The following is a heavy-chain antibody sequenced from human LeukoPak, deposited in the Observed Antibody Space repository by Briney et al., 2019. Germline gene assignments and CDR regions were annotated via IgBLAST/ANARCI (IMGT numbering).Heavy chain of an antibody. CDR3: AKANSGSASRGYFDY. CDR1: GFTFSSYA. D-gene: IGHD6-25*01. V-gene: IGHV3-23*01. J-gene: IGHJ4*02. CDR2: ISGSGSTT. Sequence: GGSLRLSCAASGFTFSSYAMSWVRQAPGKGLEWVSAISGSGSTTYYADSVKGRFTISRDNSKNTLYLQMNSLRAEDTAVYYCAKANSGSASRGYFDYWGQGTLVTVSS.